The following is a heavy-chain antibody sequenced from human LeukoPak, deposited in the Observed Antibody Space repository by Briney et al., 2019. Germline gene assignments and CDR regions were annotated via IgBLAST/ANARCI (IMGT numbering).Heavy chain of an antibody. CDR2: IYSGGST. D-gene: IGHD4-17*01. J-gene: IGHJ6*03. CDR1: GFTVSSNY. CDR3: AREARDYGNYYYYMDV. V-gene: IGHV3-53*01. Sequence: GGSLRLSCAASGFTVSSNYMSWVRQAPGKGLEWVSVIYSGGSTYYADSVKGRFTISRDNSKNTLYLQMNSLRAEDTAVYYCAREARDYGNYYYYMDVWGKGTTVTISS.